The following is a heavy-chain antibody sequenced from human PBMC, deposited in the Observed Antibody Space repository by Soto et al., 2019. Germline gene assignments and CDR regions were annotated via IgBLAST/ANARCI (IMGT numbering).Heavy chain of an antibody. CDR3: AKDPIPYCSGGSCYHNWFDP. CDR2: ISSDGSNK. CDR1: GFTFSSYG. Sequence: QVQLVESGRGVVQPGRSLRLSCAASGFTFSSYGMHWVRQAPGKGLEWVAVISSDGSNKYYADSVKGLFTISRDNFKNALYQQMNRMRAEATVVYYCAKDPIPYCSGGSCYHNWFDPWGQGTLVTVFS. J-gene: IGHJ5*02. D-gene: IGHD2-15*01. V-gene: IGHV3-30*18.